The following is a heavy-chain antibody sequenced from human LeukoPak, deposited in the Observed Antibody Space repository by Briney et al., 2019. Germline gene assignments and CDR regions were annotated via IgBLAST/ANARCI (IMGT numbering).Heavy chain of an antibody. Sequence: GGSLRLSCVASGFTFSNYGMSWARQAPGKGLEWVSVISDSGVGTYYADSVKGRFTISRDNSKNTLFLQLNSLRAEDTAVYYCATTLTNLLPRMYFTYWGQGTLVTVSS. D-gene: IGHD2/OR15-2a*01. J-gene: IGHJ4*02. CDR3: ATTLTNLLPRMYFTY. V-gene: IGHV3-23*01. CDR2: ISDSGVGT. CDR1: GFTFSNYG.